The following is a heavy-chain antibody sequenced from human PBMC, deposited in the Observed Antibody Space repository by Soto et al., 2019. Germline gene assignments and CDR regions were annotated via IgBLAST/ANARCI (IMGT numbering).Heavy chain of an antibody. CDR2: ISYDGSNK. CDR1: GFTFSSYG. CDR3: AKIEVPAAMKEYYYYGMDV. Sequence: PGGSLRLSCSASGFTFSSYGMHWVRQAPGKGLEWVAVISYDGSNKYYADSVKGRFTISRDNSKNTLYLQMNSLRAEDTAVYYCAKIEVPAAMKEYYYYGMDVWGQGTTVTVSS. D-gene: IGHD2-2*01. J-gene: IGHJ6*02. V-gene: IGHV3-30*18.